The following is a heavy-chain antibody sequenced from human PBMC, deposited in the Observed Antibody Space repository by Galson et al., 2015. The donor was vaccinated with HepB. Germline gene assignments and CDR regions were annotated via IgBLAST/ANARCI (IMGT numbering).Heavy chain of an antibody. J-gene: IGHJ4*02. V-gene: IGHV6-1*01. CDR1: GDSVSSKGAA. CDR3: AREGNYFDY. Sequence: CAISGDSVSSKGAAWNWIRQSPSSGLEWLGRTYYRSNWYNDYAVSVKSRITINPDTSKNQVSLQLNPVTPEDTAVYYCAREGNYFDYWGQGTLVTVSS. CDR2: TYYRSNWYN.